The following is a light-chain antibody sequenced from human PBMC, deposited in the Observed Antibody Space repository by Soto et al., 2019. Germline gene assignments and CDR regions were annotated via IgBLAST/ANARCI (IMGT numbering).Light chain of an antibody. CDR1: SSDVGGYNY. V-gene: IGLV2-14*01. CDR2: DVS. Sequence: QSALTQPASVSGSPGQSITISCTGTSSDVGGYNYVSWYQQHPGKAPKLMIYDVSNRPSGVSNRFSGSKSGNRASLTISGLQAEDEADYYCSSYTSSNTRVVFGGGTKVTVL. J-gene: IGLJ3*02. CDR3: SSYTSSNTRVV.